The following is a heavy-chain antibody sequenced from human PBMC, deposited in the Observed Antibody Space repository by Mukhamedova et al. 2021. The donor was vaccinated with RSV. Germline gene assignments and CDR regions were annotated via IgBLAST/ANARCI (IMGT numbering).Heavy chain of an antibody. CDR3: ARTSVIPDDWSPDIFDL. J-gene: IGHJ3*01. Sequence: ELEWIGRIFIKGNTNYNPSLKGRATMSLDTSRNQVSLNLVAVTAADAAIYYCARTSVIPDDWSPDIFDLWGRGTMVIVS. D-gene: IGHD4-17*01. V-gene: IGHV4-4*07. CDR2: IFIKGNT.